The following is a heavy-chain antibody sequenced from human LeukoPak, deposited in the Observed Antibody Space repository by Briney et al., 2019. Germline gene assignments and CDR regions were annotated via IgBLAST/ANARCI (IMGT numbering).Heavy chain of an antibody. CDR1: GGSISTLC. Sequence: SETLSLTCTVSGGSISTLCWAWIRQPPGKRLEYIGYVSYSGSTNYNPSLKSRVTMSVDTSKNQFSLKLSSVTAADTAVYYCARGKGRIGAFDIWGQGTMVTVSS. D-gene: IGHD3-3*02. CDR3: ARGKGRIGAFDI. V-gene: IGHV4-59*12. CDR2: VSYSGST. J-gene: IGHJ3*02.